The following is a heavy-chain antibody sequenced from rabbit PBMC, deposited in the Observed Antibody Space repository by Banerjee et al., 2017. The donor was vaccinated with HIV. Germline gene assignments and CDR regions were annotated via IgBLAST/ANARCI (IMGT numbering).Heavy chain of an antibody. D-gene: IGHD4-2*01. V-gene: IGHV1S45*01. CDR1: GLDFSSSQY. Sequence: EQLEESGGDLVKPEGSLTLTCTASGLDFSSSQYMSWVRQAPGKGLEWIACIVTGSSGRTYYASWAKGRFTISKTSSTTVTLQMTSLTAADTATYFCAREGAGYAGYFNLWGQGTLVTVS. J-gene: IGHJ4*01. CDR2: IVTGSSGRT. CDR3: AREGAGYAGYFNL.